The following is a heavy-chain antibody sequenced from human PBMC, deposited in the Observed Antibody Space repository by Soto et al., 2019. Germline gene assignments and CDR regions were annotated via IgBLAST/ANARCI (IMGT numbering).Heavy chain of an antibody. V-gene: IGHV1-69*01. Sequence: QVQLVQSGAEVKKPGSSVKVSCKASGGTFSSYAISWVRQAPGQGLEWMGGIIPIFGTANYAQKFQGRVMITADDSTSTADMELRSLSSEDTAVYYCAGVGVGAARGAPCDACAIWGRGKKVTVAS. D-gene: IGHD2-15*01. CDR1: GGTFSSYA. CDR2: IIPIFGTA. J-gene: IGHJ3*02. CDR3: AGVGVGAARGAPCDACAI.